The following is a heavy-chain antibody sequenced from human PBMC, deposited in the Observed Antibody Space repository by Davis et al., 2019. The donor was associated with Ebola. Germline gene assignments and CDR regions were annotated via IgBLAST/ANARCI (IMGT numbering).Heavy chain of an antibody. CDR2: IIPMLGIP. J-gene: IGHJ4*02. D-gene: IGHD5-18*01. CDR3: ARDLGTAMATE. CDR1: GGTFSTYA. Sequence: SVKVSCKASGGTFSTYAIDWVRQAPGQGLEWTGRIIPMLGIPNYAQRFQGRVTITADKSTSTAYMELSSLRSEDTAMYYCARDLGTAMATEWGQGTLVTVSS. V-gene: IGHV1-69*04.